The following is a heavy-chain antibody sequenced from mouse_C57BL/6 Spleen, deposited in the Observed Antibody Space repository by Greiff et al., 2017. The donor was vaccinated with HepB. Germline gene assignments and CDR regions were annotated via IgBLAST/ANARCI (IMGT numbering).Heavy chain of an antibody. CDR1: GFTFSSYA. Sequence: EVKLMESGEGLVKPGGSLKLSCAASGFTFSSYAMSWVRQTPEKRLEWVAYISSGGDYIYYADTVKGRFTISRDNASNTLYLQMSSLKSEDTAMYYCTRADGYYEGWFAYWGQGTLVTVSA. V-gene: IGHV5-9-1*02. J-gene: IGHJ3*01. D-gene: IGHD2-3*01. CDR2: ISSGGDYI. CDR3: TRADGYYEGWFAY.